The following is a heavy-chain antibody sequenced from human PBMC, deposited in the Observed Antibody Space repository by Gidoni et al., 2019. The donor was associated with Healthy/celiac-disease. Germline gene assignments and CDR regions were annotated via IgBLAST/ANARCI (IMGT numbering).Heavy chain of an antibody. CDR3: ARTYCSSTSCYAGGWFDP. CDR1: GYTFTGSY. D-gene: IGHD2-2*01. J-gene: IGHJ5*02. CDR2: INPNSGGT. V-gene: IGHV1-2*02. Sequence: QVQLVQSGAEVKKPGASVKVSSKASGYTFTGSYKHWVRQAPGQGLEWMGWINPNSGGTNYAQKFQGRVTMTRDTSISTAYMELSRLRSDDTAVYYCARTYCSSTSCYAGGWFDPWGQGTLVTVSS.